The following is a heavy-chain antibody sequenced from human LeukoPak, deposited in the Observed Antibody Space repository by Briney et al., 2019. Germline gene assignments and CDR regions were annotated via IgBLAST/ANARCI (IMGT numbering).Heavy chain of an antibody. V-gene: IGHV1-18*04. Sequence: GASVKVSCKTSGYTFTGYYMHWVRQAPGQGLEWMGWISAYNGNTNYAQKLQGRVTMTTDTSTSTAYMELRSLRSDDTAVYYCAREGCSSTSCYPPAAFDIWGQGTMVTVSS. CDR2: ISAYNGNT. CDR1: GYTFTGYY. CDR3: AREGCSSTSCYPPAAFDI. D-gene: IGHD2-2*01. J-gene: IGHJ3*02.